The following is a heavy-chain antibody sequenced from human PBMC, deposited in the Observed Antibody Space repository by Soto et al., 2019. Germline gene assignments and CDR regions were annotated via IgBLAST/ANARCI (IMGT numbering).Heavy chain of an antibody. Sequence: SETLSLTCTVSGGSISSYYWSWIRQPPGKGLEWIGYIYYSGSTNYNPSLKSRVTISVDTSKNQFSLKLSSVTAADTAVYYCARLLELPWFDPWGQGTLVTVSS. CDR1: GGSISSYY. CDR2: IYYSGST. V-gene: IGHV4-59*08. CDR3: ARLLELPWFDP. J-gene: IGHJ5*02. D-gene: IGHD1-7*01.